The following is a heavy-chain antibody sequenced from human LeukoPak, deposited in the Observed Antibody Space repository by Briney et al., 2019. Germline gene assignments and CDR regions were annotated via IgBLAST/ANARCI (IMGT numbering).Heavy chain of an antibody. CDR3: ARAEFKDDILTGYFDY. V-gene: IGHV3-30*02. D-gene: IGHD3-9*01. J-gene: IGHJ4*02. Sequence: GGSLRLSCAASGFTFSSYGMHWVRQAPGKGLEWVAFIRYDGSNKYYADSVKGRFTISRDNSKNTLYLQMNSLRAEDTAVYYCARAEFKDDILTGYFDYWGQGTLVTVSS. CDR1: GFTFSSYG. CDR2: IRYDGSNK.